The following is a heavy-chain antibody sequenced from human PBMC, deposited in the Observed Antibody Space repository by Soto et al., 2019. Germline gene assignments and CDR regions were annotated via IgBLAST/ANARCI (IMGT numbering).Heavy chain of an antibody. D-gene: IGHD3-22*01. J-gene: IGHJ4*02. CDR3: ARVRAYSSASYYFDY. CDR2: IYPGDSDI. CDR1: GYSFSTYW. V-gene: IGHV5-51*01. Sequence: GESLKISCKGSGYSFSTYWIGWVRQMPGTGLEWMGIIYPGDSDIRYSPSFEGQVTISADKSISTAYLQWSGRRASDTAMYFCARVRAYSSASYYFDYWGRGTLVTSPQ.